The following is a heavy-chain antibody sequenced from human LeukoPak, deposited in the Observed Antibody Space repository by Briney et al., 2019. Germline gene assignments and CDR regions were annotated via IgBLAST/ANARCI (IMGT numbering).Heavy chain of an antibody. J-gene: IGHJ4*02. CDR3: ARDAVAGTIGY. CDR2: INPSGGST. CDR1: GYTFTSYY. V-gene: IGHV1-46*01. D-gene: IGHD6-19*01. Sequence: ASVKVSCKAPGYTFTSYYMHWVRQAPGQGLEWMGIINPSGGSTSYAQKFQGRVTMTRDMSTSTVYMELSSLRSEDTAVYYCARDAVAGTIGYWGQGTLVTVSS.